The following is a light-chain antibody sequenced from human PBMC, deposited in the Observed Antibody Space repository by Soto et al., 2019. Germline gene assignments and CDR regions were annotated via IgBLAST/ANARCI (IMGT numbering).Light chain of an antibody. Sequence: DIVLTQSPGTLSLSPGERATLSCRASQSVSSSYLAWYQQNPGQTPRLLIYDASSRATGIPDRFSGSGSGTDFTLTIAGLEPEDFAVYYCQQYGSSPLTFGPGTKVDIK. J-gene: IGKJ3*01. CDR1: QSVSSSY. CDR2: DAS. CDR3: QQYGSSPLT. V-gene: IGKV3-20*01.